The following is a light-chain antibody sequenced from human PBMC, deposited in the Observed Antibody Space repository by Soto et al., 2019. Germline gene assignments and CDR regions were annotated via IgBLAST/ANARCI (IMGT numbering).Light chain of an antibody. CDR2: DAS. Sequence: ESVLTQAPGTLSLSPGGRATLTCRSSQRISGYLAWYQQRPGQAPRLLIYDASNRATGIPVRFSGSGSGTDFTLTISRLEPEDFAVYSCQQFGSSPPRITFGQGTRLEIK. CDR3: QQFGSSPPRIT. CDR1: QRISGY. V-gene: IGKV3-20*01. J-gene: IGKJ5*01.